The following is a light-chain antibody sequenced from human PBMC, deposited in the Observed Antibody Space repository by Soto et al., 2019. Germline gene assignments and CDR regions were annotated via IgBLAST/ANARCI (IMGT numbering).Light chain of an antibody. CDR3: QHYGRSPPLT. Sequence: EIVLTQSPGTLSLSPGERATLSCRASQSISSSYLAWYQQKPGQAPRLLFYAASSRATGIPDRFSGSGSGTDFTLTISGLEPQDFAVYYCQHYGRSPPLTFGGGTKVEIK. V-gene: IGKV3-20*01. CDR1: QSISSSY. CDR2: AAS. J-gene: IGKJ4*01.